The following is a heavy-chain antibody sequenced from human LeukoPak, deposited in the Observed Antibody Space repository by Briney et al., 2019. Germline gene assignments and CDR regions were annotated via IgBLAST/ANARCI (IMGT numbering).Heavy chain of an antibody. D-gene: IGHD4-23*01. J-gene: IGHJ6*02. CDR1: GFTFSNFP. Sequence: PGGSLRLSCSASGFTFSNFPMHWVRQAPGRGLEWVAVIWYDGSNKYYADSVKGRFTISRDNSKNTLYLQMNSLRAEDTAVYYCARDYGGSYYYYYGMDVWGQGTTVTVSS. CDR3: ARDYGGSYYYYYGMDV. V-gene: IGHV3-33*08. CDR2: IWYDGSNK.